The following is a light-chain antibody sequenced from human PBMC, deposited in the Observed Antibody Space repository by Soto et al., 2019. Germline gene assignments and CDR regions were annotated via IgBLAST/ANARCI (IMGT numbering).Light chain of an antibody. CDR1: QTINTW. CDR3: QQYETYPLT. J-gene: IGKJ4*01. V-gene: IGKV1-5*03. CDR2: KAS. Sequence: DIPMTQSPSTLSASVGDRVTITCRASQTINTWLAWYQQKPGKAPYLLIYKASNLQSGVPSRFSGSASGTEFTLTISSLQPDDIATYYCQQYETYPLTYGGGTKVEI.